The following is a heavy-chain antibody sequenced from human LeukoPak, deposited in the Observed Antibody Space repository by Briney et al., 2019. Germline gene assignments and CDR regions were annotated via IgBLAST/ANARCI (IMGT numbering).Heavy chain of an antibody. D-gene: IGHD5-24*01. Sequence: SETLSLTCADYGGSFSGDYWSWIRQPPGKGLEWIGEINHSGSTNYNPSLKSRVTISVDTSKNQFSLKLSSVTAADTAVYYCARGGNRRATIPFDYWGQGTLVTVSS. J-gene: IGHJ4*02. V-gene: IGHV4-34*01. CDR3: ARGGNRRATIPFDY. CDR2: INHSGST. CDR1: GGSFSGDY.